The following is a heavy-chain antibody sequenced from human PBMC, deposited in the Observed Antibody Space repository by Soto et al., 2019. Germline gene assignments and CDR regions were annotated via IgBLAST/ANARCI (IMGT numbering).Heavy chain of an antibody. CDR3: ARQGDANEYSYFDY. Sequence: GESLKISCKASGYSFNTYWIGWVRQMPGRGLEWMGITYPGDSDTRYSPSFQGQVIISADRSTSAAYLQWTSLKASDSAMYYCARQGDANEYSYFDYWGQGTPVTVSS. J-gene: IGHJ4*02. V-gene: IGHV5-51*01. CDR1: GYSFNTYW. CDR2: TYPGDSDT. D-gene: IGHD2-8*01.